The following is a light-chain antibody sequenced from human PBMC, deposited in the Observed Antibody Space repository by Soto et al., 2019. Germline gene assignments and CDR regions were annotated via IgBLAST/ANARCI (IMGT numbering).Light chain of an antibody. J-gene: IGKJ1*01. Sequence: EVMMTQSPATLSVSPGERATLSCKASQSVSSNLAWYQQKPGQAPRLLIYVASTRATGIPARFSGSGSGTDFSLTISSREPEDFAVYYCQQYGSSLWTFGQGTKVDVK. CDR2: VAS. CDR3: QQYGSSLWT. V-gene: IGKV3-15*01. CDR1: QSVSSN.